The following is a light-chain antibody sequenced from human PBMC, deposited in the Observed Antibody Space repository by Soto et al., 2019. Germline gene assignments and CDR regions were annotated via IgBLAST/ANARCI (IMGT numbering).Light chain of an antibody. CDR2: SNN. Sequence: QSVLTQPPSASGTPGQRVTISCSGSSSNIGNNAVNWYQQLTGMAPKLLIHSNNQRPSGVPDRFSGSESGTSASLAISGLQSEDEADYYCATWDDSLNGWVFGGGTKLTVL. V-gene: IGLV1-44*01. CDR1: SSNIGNNA. J-gene: IGLJ3*02. CDR3: ATWDDSLNGWV.